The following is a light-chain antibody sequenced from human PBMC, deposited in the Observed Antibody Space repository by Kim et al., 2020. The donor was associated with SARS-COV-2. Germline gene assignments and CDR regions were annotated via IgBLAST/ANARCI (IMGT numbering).Light chain of an antibody. V-gene: IGLV3-1*01. Sequence: SVSPGQTDSITCSGDKLGEKYACWYQQKPGQSPVLVIYQDSKRPSGIPERFSGSNSGNTATLTISGTQAMDEADYYCQAWDSSTVVFGGGTQLTVL. CDR1: KLGEKY. J-gene: IGLJ2*01. CDR2: QDS. CDR3: QAWDSSTVV.